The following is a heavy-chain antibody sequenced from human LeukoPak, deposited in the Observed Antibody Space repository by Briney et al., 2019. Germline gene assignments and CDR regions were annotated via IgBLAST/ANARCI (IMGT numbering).Heavy chain of an antibody. J-gene: IGHJ5*02. Sequence: PGGSLRLSCAASGFTFSSYSMNWVRQAPGKGLEWVSSISSSSSYIYYADSVKGRFTISRDNAKNSLYLQMNSLRAEDTAVYYCARDRHSGSYNWFDPWGQGTLVTVSS. D-gene: IGHD1-26*01. CDR1: GFTFSSYS. CDR3: ARDRHSGSYNWFDP. V-gene: IGHV3-21*01. CDR2: ISSSSSYI.